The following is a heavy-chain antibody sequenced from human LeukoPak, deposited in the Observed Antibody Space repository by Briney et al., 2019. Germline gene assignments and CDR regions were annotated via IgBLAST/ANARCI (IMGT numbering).Heavy chain of an antibody. J-gene: IGHJ5*02. CDR2: IYYSGST. V-gene: IGHV4-39*01. CDR3: ARRCTNGVCYMRDNWFDP. CDR1: GGSISSSSYY. Sequence: SETLSLTCTVSGGSISSSSYYWGWTRQPPGKGLEWIGSIYYSGSTYYNPSFKSRVTISVDTSKNQFSLKLSSVTAADTAVYYCARRCTNGVCYMRDNWFDPWGQGTLVTVSS. D-gene: IGHD2-8*01.